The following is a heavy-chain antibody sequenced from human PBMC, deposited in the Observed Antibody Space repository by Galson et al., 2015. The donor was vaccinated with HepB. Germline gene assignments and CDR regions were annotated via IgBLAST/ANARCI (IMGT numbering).Heavy chain of an antibody. Sequence: SLRLSCAASGFTFSSYSMNWVRQAPGKGLEWVSSISSSSSYIYYADSVKGRFTISRDNAKNSLYLQMNSLRAEDTAVYYCARDPPEQWLAQPYYFDYWGQGTLVTVSS. D-gene: IGHD6-19*01. CDR3: ARDPPEQWLAQPYYFDY. J-gene: IGHJ4*02. V-gene: IGHV3-21*01. CDR2: ISSSSSYI. CDR1: GFTFSSYS.